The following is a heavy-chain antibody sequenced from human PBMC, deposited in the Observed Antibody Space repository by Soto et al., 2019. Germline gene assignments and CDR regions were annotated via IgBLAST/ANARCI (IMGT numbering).Heavy chain of an antibody. CDR3: ARRASGYYYGWFDP. Sequence: PSETLSLTCTVSGGSISTYYWSWIRQPPGKGLEWIGYFYYSGSTNYNPSLKSRVTISVDTSKNQLSLKLTSVTAADTAVYYCARRASGYYYGWFDPWGQGTLVTVSS. D-gene: IGHD3-22*01. CDR1: GGSISTYY. J-gene: IGHJ5*02. CDR2: FYYSGST. V-gene: IGHV4-59*01.